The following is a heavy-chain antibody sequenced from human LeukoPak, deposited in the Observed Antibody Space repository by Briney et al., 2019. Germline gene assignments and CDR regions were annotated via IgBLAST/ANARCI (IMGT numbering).Heavy chain of an antibody. Sequence: PGGSLRLSCAASGFTFSSYSMNWVRQAPGKGLGWVSPISSSSTYIYYAHSVKCRLTIPRDNAKHTLYLQMNSLRAEDTAVYYCANRFCTSTSCGVAYWGQGTLVTVSS. CDR3: ANRFCTSTSCGVAY. V-gene: IGHV3-21*01. D-gene: IGHD2-2*01. J-gene: IGHJ4*02. CDR2: ISSSSTYI. CDR1: GFTFSSYS.